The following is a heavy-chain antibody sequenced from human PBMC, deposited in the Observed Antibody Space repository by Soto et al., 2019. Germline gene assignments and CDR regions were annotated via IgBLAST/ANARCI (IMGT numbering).Heavy chain of an antibody. CDR3: VRGVFYYDSSGYPADY. Sequence: GGSLRLSCAASGFTFSSYGMHWVRQAPGKGLEWVAVIWYDGSNKYYADSVKGRFTISRDNSKNTLYLQMNSLRAEDTSVYYCVRGVFYYDSSGYPADYWGQGTLVTVSS. J-gene: IGHJ4*02. CDR2: IWYDGSNK. D-gene: IGHD3-22*01. CDR1: GFTFSSYG. V-gene: IGHV3-33*01.